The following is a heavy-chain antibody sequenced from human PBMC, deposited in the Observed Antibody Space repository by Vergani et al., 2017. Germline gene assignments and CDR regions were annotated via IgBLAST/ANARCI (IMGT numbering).Heavy chain of an antibody. V-gene: IGHV3-33*01. CDR1: GFTFSSYG. CDR2: IWSDGSNK. CDR3: ARAQGGSHLEY. J-gene: IGHJ4*02. Sequence: VQLVESGGGVVQPGRSLRLSCAASGFTFSSYGMHWVRQAPGKGLEWVAVIWSDGSNKYYADSVKGRFTISRDNSKNTLYLQMNSLRAEDTAVYYCARAQGGSHLEYWGQGTLVTVSS. D-gene: IGHD3-16*01.